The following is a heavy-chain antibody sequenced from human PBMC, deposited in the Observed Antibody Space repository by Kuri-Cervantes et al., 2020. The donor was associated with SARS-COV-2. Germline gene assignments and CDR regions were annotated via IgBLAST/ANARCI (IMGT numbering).Heavy chain of an antibody. CDR2: IYTSGST. V-gene: IGHV4-4*07. Sequence: LSGTVPGGSISSYDWSWIRQPAAKGLGWIGRIYTSGSTNYNPSLKSRVTMSVDTYKNQFSLKLCAVTAADTDVYYCARPGGFLDVWGKGTTVTVSS. J-gene: IGHJ6*04. CDR3: ARPGGFLDV. CDR1: GGSISSYD. D-gene: IGHD4-23*01.